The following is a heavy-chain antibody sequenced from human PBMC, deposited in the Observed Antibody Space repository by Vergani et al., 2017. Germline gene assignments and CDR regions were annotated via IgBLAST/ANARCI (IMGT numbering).Heavy chain of an antibody. CDR1: GYTFTSAE. V-gene: IGHV1-8*01. CDR3: ARRVPHLDY. J-gene: IGHJ4*02. Sequence: QVQLVQSGAEVKKPGASVKVSCKASGYTFTSAEINWVRQATGQGLEWMGWVKPNSGSTDYAQKFQGRVTMTKDTSINTAYMELSSLTSEDTAVYYCARRVPHLDYWGQRTVVTVSS. CDR2: VKPNSGST.